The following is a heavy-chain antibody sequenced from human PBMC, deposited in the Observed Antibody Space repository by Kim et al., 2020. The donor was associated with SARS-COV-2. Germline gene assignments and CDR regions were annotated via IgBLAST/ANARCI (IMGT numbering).Heavy chain of an antibody. J-gene: IGHJ4*02. Sequence: GGSLRLSCAASGFTFSSYGMHWVRQAPGKGLEWVAIISYDGSNKYYADSVKGRFTISRDNSKNTLYLQMNSLRAEDTAVYYCAKSRSGSYWAYFDYWGQGTLVTVSS. CDR3: AKSRSGSYWAYFDY. CDR1: GFTFSSYG. V-gene: IGHV3-30*18. D-gene: IGHD1-26*01. CDR2: ISYDGSNK.